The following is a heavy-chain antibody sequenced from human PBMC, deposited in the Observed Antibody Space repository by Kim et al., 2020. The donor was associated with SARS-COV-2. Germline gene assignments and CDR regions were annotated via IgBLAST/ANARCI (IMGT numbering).Heavy chain of an antibody. CDR2: ISSSSSYI. J-gene: IGHJ4*02. CDR3: AGSLDTAMPELIDY. D-gene: IGHD5-18*01. V-gene: IGHV3-21*01. Sequence: GGSLRLSCAASGFTFSSYSMNWVRQAPGKGLEWVSSISSSSSYIYYADSVKGRFTISRDNAKNSLYLQMNSLRAEDTAVYYCAGSLDTAMPELIDYWGQGTLVTVSS. CDR1: GFTFSSYS.